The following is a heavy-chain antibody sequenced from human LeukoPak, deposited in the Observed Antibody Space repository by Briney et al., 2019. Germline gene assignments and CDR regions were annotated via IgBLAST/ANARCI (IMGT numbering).Heavy chain of an antibody. D-gene: IGHD4-17*01. CDR3: ARATTVTSGSDY. J-gene: IGHJ4*02. Sequence: PGRSLRLSCAASGFGFSSYAINWVRQAPGKGLEWVAVISYDGTYQYYADSVKGRFTFSRDNSKNTVYLQMNSLRGEDTAVCYCARATTVTSGSDYWGQGTLVTVSS. CDR1: GFGFSSYA. CDR2: ISYDGTYQ. V-gene: IGHV3-30*04.